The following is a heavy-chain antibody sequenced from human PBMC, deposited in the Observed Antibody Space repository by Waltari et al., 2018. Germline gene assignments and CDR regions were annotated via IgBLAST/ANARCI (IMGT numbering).Heavy chain of an antibody. D-gene: IGHD5-18*01. Sequence: QITLKESGPALVELTQTLTLTCTLAGSSLSTSGVVVGWIRQPPGKALECLAVLSWNYAKRYSPSLRSRLAIAKGASSNQVVLTMTNMDPVDTATYYCARGYNYGFDYWGQGTPVTVSS. J-gene: IGHJ4*02. CDR2: LSWNYAK. CDR3: ARGYNYGFDY. CDR1: GSSLSTSGVV. V-gene: IGHV2-5*01.